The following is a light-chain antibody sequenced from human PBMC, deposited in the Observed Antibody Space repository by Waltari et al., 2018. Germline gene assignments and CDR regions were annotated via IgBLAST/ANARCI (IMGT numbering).Light chain of an antibody. CDR2: KVS. CDR1: ESLIYTAGNSY. V-gene: IGKV2-30*01. J-gene: IGKJ2*01. Sequence: DIVLAQSPPFLHVSLGQWAPISGRSTESLIYTAGNSYLTWFHQRPGQSPRRLIYKVSNRDSGVPDRFSGSGSDTDFTLRITRVQTGDVGLYYCMQGRDWPYSFGQGTRLEI. CDR3: MQGRDWPYS.